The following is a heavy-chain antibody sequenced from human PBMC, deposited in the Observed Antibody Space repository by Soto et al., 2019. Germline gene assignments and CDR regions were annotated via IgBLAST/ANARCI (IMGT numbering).Heavy chain of an antibody. CDR2: INHSGST. V-gene: IGHV4-34*01. Sequence: PSETLSLTCAVYGGSFSGYYWSWIRQPPGKGLEWIGEINHSGSTNYNPSLKSRVTISVDTSKNQFSLKLSSVTAADTAVYYCARMAFYYDSSGPYDYWGQGTLVTVSS. J-gene: IGHJ4*02. CDR1: GGSFSGYY. D-gene: IGHD3-22*01. CDR3: ARMAFYYDSSGPYDY.